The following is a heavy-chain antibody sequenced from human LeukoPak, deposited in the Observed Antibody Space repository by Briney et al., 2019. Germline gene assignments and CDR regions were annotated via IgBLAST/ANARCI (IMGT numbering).Heavy chain of an antibody. CDR1: GFSFSTYA. D-gene: IGHD1-26*01. Sequence: GGSLRLSCAASGFSFSTYAMSWVRQTPGKGLEWVSAISAGGATIYYADSVKGRFTVSRDNSKNTLYLHMSSLRAEDTAIYYCAKDSGGTYFDYYYYMDVCGKGTTVTVSS. J-gene: IGHJ6*03. CDR3: AKDSGGTYFDYYYYMDV. V-gene: IGHV3-23*01. CDR2: ISAGGATI.